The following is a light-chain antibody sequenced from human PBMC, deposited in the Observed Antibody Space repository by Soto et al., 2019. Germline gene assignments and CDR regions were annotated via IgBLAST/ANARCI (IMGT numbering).Light chain of an antibody. J-gene: IGKJ5*01. Sequence: DIQMTQSPSSLSASVGDRVTITCRASQSISRNLNWYQHKPGKAPKLLIYAASSLQNGVPSRFRGGGSGTEFALSISSLQPEYFGTYYCQQSYTTASITFGQGTRLEIK. CDR3: QQSYTTASIT. V-gene: IGKV1-39*01. CDR2: AAS. CDR1: QSISRN.